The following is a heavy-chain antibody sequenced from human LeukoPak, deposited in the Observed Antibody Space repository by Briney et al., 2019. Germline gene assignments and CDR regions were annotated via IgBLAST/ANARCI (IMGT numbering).Heavy chain of an antibody. D-gene: IGHD2-21*02. J-gene: IGHJ5*02. Sequence: GESLKISCKGSGYSFTSYWIGWVRQMPGRGLEWMGIIYPGDSDTRYSPSFQGQVTISADKSISTAYLQWSSLKASDTAMYYCARRAGGDFSPGWFDPWGQGTLVTVSS. CDR3: ARRAGGDFSPGWFDP. CDR2: IYPGDSDT. CDR1: GYSFTSYW. V-gene: IGHV5-51*01.